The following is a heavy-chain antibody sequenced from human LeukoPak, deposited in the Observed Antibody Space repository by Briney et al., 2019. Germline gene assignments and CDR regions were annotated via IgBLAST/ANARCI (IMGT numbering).Heavy chain of an antibody. Sequence: GGSLRLSCAASGFTFSDYYMSWIRQAPGKGLEWVSYISSSGSTIYYADSVKGRFTISRDNAKNSLYLQMNSLGAEDTAVYYCASPPEAAGTWGNWFDPWGQGTLVTVSS. D-gene: IGHD6-13*01. CDR3: ASPPEAAGTWGNWFDP. J-gene: IGHJ5*02. V-gene: IGHV3-11*01. CDR2: ISSSGSTI. CDR1: GFTFSDYY.